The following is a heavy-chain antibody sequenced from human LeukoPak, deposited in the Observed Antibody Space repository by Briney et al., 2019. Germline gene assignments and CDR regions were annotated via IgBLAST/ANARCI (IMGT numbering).Heavy chain of an antibody. Sequence: SETLSLTCAVHVGYFSGYYCTWIPQPPGKVLEKIGENNHSRSTNSNPSLKSRVTISVDTSKNQFFLKLSSVTAADTAVYYCARDRGVYSYGYIRYFDYWGQGTPVTVSS. CDR2: NNHSRST. D-gene: IGHD5-18*01. V-gene: IGHV4-34*01. CDR3: ARDRGVYSYGYIRYFDY. CDR1: VGYFSGYY. J-gene: IGHJ4*02.